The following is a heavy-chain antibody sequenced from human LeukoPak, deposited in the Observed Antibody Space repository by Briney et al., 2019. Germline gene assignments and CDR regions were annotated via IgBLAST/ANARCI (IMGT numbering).Heavy chain of an antibody. V-gene: IGHV3-23*01. CDR3: AKDSPLGMVGNWFDP. Sequence: QSGGSLRLSCAASGFTFSSYAMSWVRQAPGKGLEWVLAISGSGGSTYYADSVKGRFTISRDNSKNTLYLQMNSLRAEDTAVYYCAKDSPLGMVGNWFDPWGQGTLVTVSS. CDR2: ISGSGGST. D-gene: IGHD7-27*01. CDR1: GFTFSSYA. J-gene: IGHJ5*02.